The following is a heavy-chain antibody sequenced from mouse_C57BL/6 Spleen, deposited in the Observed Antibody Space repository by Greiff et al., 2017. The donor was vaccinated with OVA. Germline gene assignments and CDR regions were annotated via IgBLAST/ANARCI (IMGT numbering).Heavy chain of an antibody. CDR2: IYPRSGNT. J-gene: IGHJ2*01. D-gene: IGHD1-1*01. V-gene: IGHV1-81*01. CDR3: AREITTVVAPYFDY. CDR1: GYTFTSYG. Sequence: SGAELARPGASVKLSCKASGYTFTSYGISWVKQRTGQGLEWIGEIYPRSGNTYYNEKFKGKATLTADKSSSTAYMELRSLTSEDSAVYFCAREITTVVAPYFDYWGQGTTLTVSS.